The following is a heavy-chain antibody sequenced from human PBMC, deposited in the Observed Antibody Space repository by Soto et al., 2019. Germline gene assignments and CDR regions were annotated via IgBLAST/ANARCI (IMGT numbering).Heavy chain of an antibody. V-gene: IGHV3-33*01. D-gene: IGHD2-2*01. Sequence: QVQMVESGGGVVQPGRSLRLSCATTGFAFSTYGMHWVRQAPGKGLEWVAVTWYDGSKKYYADSVKGRFTISRDNFKNTLYLQMNSLRAEDTAVYYCARDGTNQLLFHWGQGTLVTVSS. CDR2: TWYDGSKK. CDR3: ARDGTNQLLFH. J-gene: IGHJ4*02. CDR1: GFAFSTYG.